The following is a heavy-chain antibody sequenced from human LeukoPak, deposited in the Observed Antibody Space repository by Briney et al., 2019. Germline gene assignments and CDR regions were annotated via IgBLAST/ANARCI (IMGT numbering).Heavy chain of an antibody. CDR3: ARQAVRGVIQDWFDP. CDR1: GYSFTSYW. J-gene: IGHJ5*02. Sequence: PGESLKISCKGSGYSFTSYWIGWVRQMPGKGLEWMGIIYPGDSDTRYSPSFQGRVTISADKSISTAYLQWSSLKASDTAMYYCARQAVRGVIQDWFDPWGQGTLVTVSS. V-gene: IGHV5-51*01. CDR2: IYPGDSDT. D-gene: IGHD3-10*01.